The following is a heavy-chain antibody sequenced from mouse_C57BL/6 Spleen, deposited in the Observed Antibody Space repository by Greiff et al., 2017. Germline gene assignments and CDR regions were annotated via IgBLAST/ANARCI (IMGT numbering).Heavy chain of an antibody. CDR1: GFTFSSYA. CDR2: ISDGGSYT. V-gene: IGHV5-4*01. D-gene: IGHD3-2*02. J-gene: IGHJ4*01. Sequence: VQLQESGGGLVKPGGSLKLSCAASGFTFSSYAMSWVRQTPEKRLEWVATISDGGSYTYYPDNVKGRFTISRDNAKNNLYLQMSHLKSEDTAMYYCARHAQATYAMDYWGQGTSVTVSS. CDR3: ARHAQATYAMDY.